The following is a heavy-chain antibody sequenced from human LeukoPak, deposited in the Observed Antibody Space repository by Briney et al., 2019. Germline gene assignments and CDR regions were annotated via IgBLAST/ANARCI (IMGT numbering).Heavy chain of an antibody. V-gene: IGHV4-59*01. CDR2: IFYSGSI. D-gene: IGHD4-11*01. J-gene: IGHJ6*03. Sequence: SETLSLTCTVSGGSISNYYWNWIRQPPGRGLEWIGYIFYSGSINYNPSLKSRVTISVDTSKNQFSLKLSSMIAADTAVYYCARAKTNTVMNTYYYYMDVWGKGTTVTVSS. CDR1: GGSISNYY. CDR3: ARAKTNTVMNTYYYYMDV.